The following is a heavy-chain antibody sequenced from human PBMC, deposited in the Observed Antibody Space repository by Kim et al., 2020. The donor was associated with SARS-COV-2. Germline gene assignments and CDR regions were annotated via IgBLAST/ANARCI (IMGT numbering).Heavy chain of an antibody. D-gene: IGHD3-3*01. CDR1: GGSISSSSYY. J-gene: IGHJ6*02. CDR3: ASHILPTNYDFWSGYSYYYHGMDV. V-gene: IGHV4-39*01. Sequence: SETLSLTCTVSGGSISSSSYYWGWIRQPPGKGLEWIGSIYYSGSTYYNPSLKSRVTISADTSKNQFSLKLSSVTAADTAVYYCASHILPTNYDFWSGYSYYYHGMDVWGQGTTVTVSS. CDR2: IYYSGST.